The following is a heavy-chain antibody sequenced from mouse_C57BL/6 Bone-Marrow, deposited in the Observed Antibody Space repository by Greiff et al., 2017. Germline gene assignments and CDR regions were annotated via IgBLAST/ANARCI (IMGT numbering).Heavy chain of an antibody. CDR2: NYPRDGST. V-gene: IGHV1-85*01. J-gene: IGHJ1*03. CDR3: ARLEFDGSSGDWYFDV. Sequence: VKLVESGPELVKPGASVKLSCKASGYTFTSYDINWVKQRPGQGLEWIGWNYPRDGSTKYNEKFKGKATLTVDTSSSTAYMELHSLTSEDSAVYFCARLEFDGSSGDWYFDVWGTGTTVTVSS. D-gene: IGHD1-1*01. CDR1: GYTFTSYD.